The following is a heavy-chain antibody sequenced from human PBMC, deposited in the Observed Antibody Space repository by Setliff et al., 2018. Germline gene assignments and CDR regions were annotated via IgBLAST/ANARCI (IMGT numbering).Heavy chain of an antibody. D-gene: IGHD2-8*02. CDR3: AKDNIWSLDD. Sequence: GSLRLSCAASRITFSSFAMHWVRQAPGKGLEWVGFIRFDGTIKYYADSVKGRFTISRDNSKNTLYLEMNSLRSEDTGIYYCAKDNIWSLDDWGQGTLVTVS. V-gene: IGHV3-30*02. J-gene: IGHJ1*01. CDR2: IRFDGTIK. CDR1: RITFSSFA.